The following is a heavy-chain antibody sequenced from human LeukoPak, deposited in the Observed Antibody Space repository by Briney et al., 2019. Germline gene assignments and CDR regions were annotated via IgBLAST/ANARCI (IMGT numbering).Heavy chain of an antibody. Sequence: GGSLRLSCAASGFTFSSYWMSWVRQAPGKGLEWVANIKQDGSEKYYVDSVKGRFTISRDNAKNSLYLQMNSLRAEDTAVYYCARGTHPGVQGPDYYYYYMDVWGKGTTVTVSS. J-gene: IGHJ6*03. V-gene: IGHV3-7*01. CDR3: ARGTHPGVQGPDYYYYYMDV. CDR1: GFTFSSYW. D-gene: IGHD3-10*01. CDR2: IKQDGSEK.